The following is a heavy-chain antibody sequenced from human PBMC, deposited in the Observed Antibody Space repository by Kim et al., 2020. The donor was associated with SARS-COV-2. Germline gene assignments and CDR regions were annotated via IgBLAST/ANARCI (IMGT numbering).Heavy chain of an antibody. CDR1: GFTFSSYA. V-gene: IGHV3-23*01. CDR2: ISGSGGST. CDR3: AKNGDYVWGSYRYTDYYYYGMDV. J-gene: IGHJ6*02. D-gene: IGHD3-16*02. Sequence: GGSLRLSCAASGFTFSSYAMSWVRQAPGKGLEWVSAISGSGGSTYYADSVKGRFTISRDNSKNTLYLQMNSLRAEDTAVYYCAKNGDYVWGSYRYTDYYYYGMDVWGQGTTVTVSS.